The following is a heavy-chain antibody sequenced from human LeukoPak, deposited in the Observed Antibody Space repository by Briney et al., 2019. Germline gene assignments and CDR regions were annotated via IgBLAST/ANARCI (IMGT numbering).Heavy chain of an antibody. V-gene: IGHV1-2*02. CDR3: ARGLYSYGYSDYYYGMDV. CDR2: INPNSGGT. CDR1: GGTFSSYA. Sequence: ASVKVSCKASGGTFSSYAISWVRQAPGQGLEWMGWINPNSGGTNYAQKFQGRVTMTRDTSISTAYMELSRLRSDDTAVYYCARGLYSYGYSDYYYGMDVWGQGTTVTVSS. D-gene: IGHD5-18*01. J-gene: IGHJ6*02.